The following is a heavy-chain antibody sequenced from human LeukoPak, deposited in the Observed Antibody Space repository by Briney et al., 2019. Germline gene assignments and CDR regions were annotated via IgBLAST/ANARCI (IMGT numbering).Heavy chain of an antibody. J-gene: IGHJ3*01. CDR1: GYSISSGYY. V-gene: IGHV4-38-2*02. CDR3: ARDRDIVVVVAATGAFDV. Sequence: SETLSLTCTVSGYSISSGYYWGWIRQPPGKGLEWIGSIYHSGSTYYNPSLKSRVTISVGTSKNQFSLKLSSVTAADTAVYYCARDRDIVVVVAATGAFDVWGQGTMVTVSS. CDR2: IYHSGST. D-gene: IGHD2-15*01.